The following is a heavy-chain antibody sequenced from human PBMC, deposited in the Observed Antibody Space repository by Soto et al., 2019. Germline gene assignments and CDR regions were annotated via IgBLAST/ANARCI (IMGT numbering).Heavy chain of an antibody. CDR1: GYTFTGYY. D-gene: IGHD2-15*01. J-gene: IGHJ6*02. Sequence: GESLKISCKASGYTFTGYYMHWVRQAPGQGLEWMGWINPNSGGTNYAQKFQGRVTMTRDTSISTAYMELSRLRSDDTAVYYCARDRWGRCSGGSCYYYYYYGMDVWGQGTTVTVSS. CDR3: ARDRWGRCSGGSCYYYYYYGMDV. V-gene: IGHV1-2*02. CDR2: INPNSGGT.